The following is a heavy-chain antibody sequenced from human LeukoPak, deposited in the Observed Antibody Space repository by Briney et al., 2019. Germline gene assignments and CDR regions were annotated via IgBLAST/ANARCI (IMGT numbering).Heavy chain of an antibody. CDR1: GFTFSSYS. V-gene: IGHV3-21*01. CDR3: ARVCYYDSSGYLDAFDI. CDR2: ISSSSSYI. Sequence: GGSLRLSCAASGFTFSSYSMNWVRQAPGKGLEWVSSISSSSSYIYYADSVKGRFTISRDNAKNSLYLQMNSLRAEDTAVYYCARVCYYDSSGYLDAFDIWGQGTMVTVSS. J-gene: IGHJ3*02. D-gene: IGHD3-22*01.